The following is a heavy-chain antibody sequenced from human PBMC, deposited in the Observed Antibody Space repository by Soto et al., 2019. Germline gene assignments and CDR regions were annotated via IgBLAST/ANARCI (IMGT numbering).Heavy chain of an antibody. J-gene: IGHJ6*03. CDR1: GYTFTSYG. V-gene: IGHV1-18*01. D-gene: IGHD4-17*01. Sequence: ASVKVSCKASGYTFTSYGNSWVRQAPGQGLEWMGWISAYNGNTNYAQKLQGRVTMTTDTSTSTAYMELRSLRSDDTAVYYCARDNYGDYGYYYYYMDVWGKGTTVTVSS. CDR3: ARDNYGDYGYYYYYMDV. CDR2: ISAYNGNT.